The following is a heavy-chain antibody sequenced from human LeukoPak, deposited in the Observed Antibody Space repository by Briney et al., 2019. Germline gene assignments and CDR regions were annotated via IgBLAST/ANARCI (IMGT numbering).Heavy chain of an antibody. J-gene: IGHJ4*02. CDR3: ARARIAATGESDFDY. V-gene: IGHV3-30-3*01. CDR1: GFTFSSYA. CDR2: ISYDGSNK. Sequence: GGSLRLSCAASGFTFSSYAMHWVRQAPGKGLEWVAVISYDGSNKYYADSVKGRFTISRDNSKNTLYLQMNSLRAEDTAVYYCARARIAATGESDFDYWGQGTLVTVSS. D-gene: IGHD6-13*01.